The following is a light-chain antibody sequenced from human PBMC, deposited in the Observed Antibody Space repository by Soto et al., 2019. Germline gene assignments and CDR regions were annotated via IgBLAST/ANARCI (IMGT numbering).Light chain of an antibody. CDR3: CSYAGSSTLYV. J-gene: IGLJ1*01. V-gene: IGLV2-23*02. CDR1: SSGVGSYNL. Sequence: QSALTQPASVSGSPGQSITISCTGTSSGVGSYNLVSWYQQHPGKAPKLMIYEVSKRPSGVSNRFSGSKSGNTASLTISGLQAEDEADYYCCSYAGSSTLYVFGTGTKVTVL. CDR2: EVS.